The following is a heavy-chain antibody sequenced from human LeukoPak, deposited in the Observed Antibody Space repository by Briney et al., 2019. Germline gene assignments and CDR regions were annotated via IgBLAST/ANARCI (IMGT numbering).Heavy chain of an antibody. CDR2: INHSGST. V-gene: IGHV4-34*01. D-gene: IGHD3-10*01. J-gene: IGHJ6*03. CDR1: GGSFSGYY. Sequence: SETLSLTCAVYGGSFSGYYWSWIRQPPGKGLEWIGEINHSGSTNYNPSLKSRVTISVDTSKSQFSLKLSSVTAADTAVYYCARGHPGMVRGVIHYYYYYMDVWGKGTTVTVSS. CDR3: ARGHPGMVRGVIHYYYYYMDV.